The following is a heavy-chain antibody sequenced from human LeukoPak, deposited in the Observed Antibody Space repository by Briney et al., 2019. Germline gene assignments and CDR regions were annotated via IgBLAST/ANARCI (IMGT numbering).Heavy chain of an antibody. V-gene: IGHV4-59*01. CDR2: IYYSGST. CDR3: ARYHGDPKPSYYYMDV. Sequence: SETLSLTCTVSGGSISSYYWRWLRQPPGKGLEGIGYIYYSGSTNYNPSLKSRVTISVDTPQNQFSLNLSSVTAADTAVYYCARYHGDPKPSYYYMDVWGKGGTVTVSS. CDR1: GGSISSYY. J-gene: IGHJ6*03. D-gene: IGHD4-17*01.